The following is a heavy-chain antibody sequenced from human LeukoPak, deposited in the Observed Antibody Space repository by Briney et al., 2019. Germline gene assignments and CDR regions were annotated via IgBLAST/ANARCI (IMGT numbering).Heavy chain of an antibody. CDR2: ISGSGGST. D-gene: IGHD3-22*01. V-gene: IGHV3-23*01. CDR3: ARAGHYYDSSGYYLAGAFDI. J-gene: IGHJ3*02. CDR1: GFTFSSYA. Sequence: GGSLRLSCAASGFTFSSYAMSWVRQAPGKGLEWVSAISGSGGSTYYADSVKGRFTISRDNSKNTLYLQMNSLRAEDTAVYYCARAGHYYDSSGYYLAGAFDIWGQGTMVTVSS.